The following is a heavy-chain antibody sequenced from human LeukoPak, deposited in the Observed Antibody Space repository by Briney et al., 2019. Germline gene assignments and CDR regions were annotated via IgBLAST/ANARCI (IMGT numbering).Heavy chain of an antibody. V-gene: IGHV1-2*06. CDR3: ARVRRFGVSGVFGQRPFDY. J-gene: IGHJ4*02. CDR2: INPNSGGT. D-gene: IGHD3-10*01. CDR1: GYTFTSYY. Sequence: ASVKVSCKASGYTFTSYYMHWVRQAPGQGLEWMGRINPNSGGTNYAQKFQGRVTMTRDTSISTAYMELSRLRSDDTAVYYCARVRRFGVSGVFGQRPFDYWGQGTLVTVFS.